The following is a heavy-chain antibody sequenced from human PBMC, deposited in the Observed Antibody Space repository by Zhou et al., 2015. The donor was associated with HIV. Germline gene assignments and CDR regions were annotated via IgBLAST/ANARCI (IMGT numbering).Heavy chain of an antibody. Sequence: EVQLVETGGGLIQPGGSLRLSCAASGFNVSNKYMTWVRQAPGKGLEWVSTLYSVGSAYYADSVRGRFTISRDNSKNTVFLQMNSLRTEDTAVYYCAREDYYYMDVWGKGTTVTVSS. V-gene: IGHV3-53*02. J-gene: IGHJ6*03. CDR1: GFNVSNKY. CDR3: AREDYYYMDV. CDR2: LYSVGSA.